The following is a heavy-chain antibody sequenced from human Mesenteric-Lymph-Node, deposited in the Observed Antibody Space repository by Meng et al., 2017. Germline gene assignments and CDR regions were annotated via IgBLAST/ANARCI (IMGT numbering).Heavy chain of an antibody. CDR3: GRGGYGTHHGFDI. D-gene: IGHD5-12*01. CDR2: IQAEGITI. Sequence: GESLKISCAASGFTFSNYGIHWVRQAPGKGLEGVALIQAEGITIFYADSVKSRFTISRNNSKNIVYLQIDSLRAEDTDVYYGGRGGYGTHHGFDIWGQGTLVTVSS. J-gene: IGHJ3*02. CDR1: GFTFSNYG. V-gene: IGHV3-30*03.